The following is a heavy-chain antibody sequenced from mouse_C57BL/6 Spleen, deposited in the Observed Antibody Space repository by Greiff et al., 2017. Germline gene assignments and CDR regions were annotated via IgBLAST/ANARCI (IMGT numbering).Heavy chain of an antibody. D-gene: IGHD4-1*01. CDR1: GYSFTSYY. J-gene: IGHJ1*03. V-gene: IGHV1-66*01. CDR3: ARPGTYWYFDV. Sequence: VKLVESGPELVKPGASVKISCKASGYSFTSYYIHWVKQRPGQGLEWIGWIYPGSGNTKYNEKFKGKATLTADTSSSTAYMQLSSLTSEDSAVYYCARPGTYWYFDVWGTGTTVTVSS. CDR2: IYPGSGNT.